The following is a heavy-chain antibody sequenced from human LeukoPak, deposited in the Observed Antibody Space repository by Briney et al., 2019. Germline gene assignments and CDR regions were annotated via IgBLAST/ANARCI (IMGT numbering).Heavy chain of an antibody. CDR3: ASVTGYYGSGSLDAFDI. J-gene: IGHJ3*02. CDR1: RYTSTSYG. CDR2: ISAYSGNT. Sequence: ASVKVSCKASRYTSTSYGISWVRQAPGQGVEGMGWISAYSGNTNYAQKLQGRVTTTTDTSTSTAYMELRSLRSGDTAVYYCASVTGYYGSGSLDAFDIWGQGTMVTVSS. V-gene: IGHV1-18*04. D-gene: IGHD3-10*01.